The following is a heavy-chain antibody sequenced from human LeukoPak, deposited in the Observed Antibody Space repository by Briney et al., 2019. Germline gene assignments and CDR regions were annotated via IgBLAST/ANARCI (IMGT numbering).Heavy chain of an antibody. V-gene: IGHV1-46*01. J-gene: IGHJ5*02. Sequence: ASVKVSCKASGYTFTSYDINWVRQATGQGLEWMGIINPSGGSTSYAQKFQGRVTMTRDTSTSTVYMELSSLRSEDTAVYYCARDVRGLTYCYDSSGYENWFDPWGQGTLVTVSS. CDR1: GYTFTSYD. CDR2: INPSGGST. D-gene: IGHD3-22*01. CDR3: ARDVRGLTYCYDSSGYENWFDP.